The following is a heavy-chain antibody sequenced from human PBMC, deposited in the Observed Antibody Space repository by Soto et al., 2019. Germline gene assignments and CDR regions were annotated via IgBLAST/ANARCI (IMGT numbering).Heavy chain of an antibody. D-gene: IGHD5-12*01. CDR2: IIPIFGTA. Sequence: QVQLVQSGAEVKTPGSSVKVSCKASGGTFSSYAISWVRQAPGQGLEWMGGIIPIFGTANYAQKFQGRVTITADEYTRTDYMELSSLRSEDTAVYYCARECLDGYMGYFQHWGQGTLVTVSS. CDR3: ARECLDGYMGYFQH. J-gene: IGHJ1*01. V-gene: IGHV1-69*01. CDR1: GGTFSSYA.